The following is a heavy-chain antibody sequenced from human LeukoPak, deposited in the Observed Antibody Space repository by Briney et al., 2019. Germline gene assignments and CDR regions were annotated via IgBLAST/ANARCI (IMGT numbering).Heavy chain of an antibody. CDR2: ISGSGGST. CDR3: AKAPREWELLRYFDY. D-gene: IGHD1-26*01. V-gene: IGHV3-23*01. J-gene: IGHJ4*02. CDR1: GFTFSSYA. Sequence: PGGSLRLSCAASGFTFSSYAMSWVRQAPGKGLEWVSAISGSGGSTYYADSVKGRFTISRDNSKNTLYLQMNSRRAEDTAVYYCAKAPREWELLRYFDYWGQGTLVTVSS.